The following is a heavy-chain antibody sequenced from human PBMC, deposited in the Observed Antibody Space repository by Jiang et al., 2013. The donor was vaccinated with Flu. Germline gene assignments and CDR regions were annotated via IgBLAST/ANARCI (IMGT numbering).Heavy chain of an antibody. CDR2: FDPEDGET. CDR3: ATDLRGYDYVWGSYRYNY. Sequence: GAEVKKPGASVKVSCKVSGYTLTELSMHWVRQAPGKGLEWMGGFDPEDGETIYAQKFQGRVTMTEDTSTDTAYMELSSLRSEDTAVYYCATDLRGYDYVWGSYRYNYWGQGTLVTVSS. CDR1: GYTLTELS. D-gene: IGHD3-16*02. J-gene: IGHJ4*02. V-gene: IGHV1-24*01.